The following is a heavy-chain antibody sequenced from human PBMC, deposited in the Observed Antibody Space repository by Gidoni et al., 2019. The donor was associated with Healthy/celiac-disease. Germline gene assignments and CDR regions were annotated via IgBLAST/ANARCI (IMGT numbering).Heavy chain of an antibody. Sequence: QVQLQASGSGLVKPSETLSLTCTVPGGSISSYYWSWIRQPPGKGLEWIGYIYYSGSNNYNPSLKSRVTISVDTSKNQFSLKLSSVTAADTAVYYCARGGDYGDYDYWGQGTLVTVSS. V-gene: IGHV4-59*01. CDR1: GGSISSYY. D-gene: IGHD4-17*01. CDR2: IYYSGSN. CDR3: ARGGDYGDYDY. J-gene: IGHJ4*02.